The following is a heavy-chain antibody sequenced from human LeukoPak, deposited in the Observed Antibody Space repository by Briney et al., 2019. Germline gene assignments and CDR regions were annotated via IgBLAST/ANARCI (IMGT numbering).Heavy chain of an antibody. CDR3: ARDIPYYYDSSGYTPFDY. D-gene: IGHD3-22*01. J-gene: IGHJ4*02. CDR1: GFTFSTYA. Sequence: PGGSLRLSCAASGFTFSTYAMHWVRQAPGKGLEWVAVISYDGSNKYYADSVKGRFTISRDNSKNTLYLQMNSLRAEDTAVYYCARDIPYYYDSSGYTPFDYWGQGTLVTVSS. V-gene: IGHV3-30*04. CDR2: ISYDGSNK.